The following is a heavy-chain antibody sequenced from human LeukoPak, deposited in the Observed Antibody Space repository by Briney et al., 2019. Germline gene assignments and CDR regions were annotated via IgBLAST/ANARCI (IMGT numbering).Heavy chain of an antibody. D-gene: IGHD2-2*01. CDR2: ISDDGSNK. J-gene: IGHJ4*02. CDR1: GFVFSSYG. V-gene: IGHV3-30*03. Sequence: PGRSLRLSCAASGFVFSSYGMHWVRQAPGKGLEWVALISDDGSNKYYADSVRGRFTISRDNAKNSLYLQMNSLRAEDTAVYYCAAQYCTSTSCSLDYWGQGTLVTVSS. CDR3: AAQYCTSTSCSLDY.